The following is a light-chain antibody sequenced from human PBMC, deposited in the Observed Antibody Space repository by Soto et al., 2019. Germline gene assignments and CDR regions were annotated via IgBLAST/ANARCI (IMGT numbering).Light chain of an antibody. CDR3: LQHNSYPLT. CDR2: AAS. CDR1: QGVAKD. J-gene: IGKJ4*01. Sequence: DIQMTQSPSSLTASVGDRVTITCRASQGVAKDLDWYQQKPGKAPKRLIFAASSLQTGVPSRFSASGSGTQFPLTIRSLQTEDFATYYCLQHNSYPLTLGGGTTVEI. V-gene: IGKV1-17*01.